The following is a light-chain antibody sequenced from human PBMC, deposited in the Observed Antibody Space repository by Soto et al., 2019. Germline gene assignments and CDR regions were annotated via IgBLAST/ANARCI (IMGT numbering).Light chain of an antibody. CDR1: QTISSW. CDR3: QHYNMYSEA. CDR2: KAS. Sequence: DIQMTQFPSTLSGSVGDRVTITCRASQTISSWLAWYQQKPGKAPKLLIYKASTLKSGVPSRFSGSGSGTEFTLTISSLQPDDFATYYCQHYNMYSEAFGQETKVDIK. V-gene: IGKV1-5*03. J-gene: IGKJ1*01.